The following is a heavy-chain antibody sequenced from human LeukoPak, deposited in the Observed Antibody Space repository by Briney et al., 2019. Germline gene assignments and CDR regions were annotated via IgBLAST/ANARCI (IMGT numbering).Heavy chain of an antibody. Sequence: GGSLRLSCEASGFTFSSYEMNWVRRAPGKGPEWVSYISGGGDTLHYADSVKGRFTISRDNAKKTLFLQMNTLRAEDTAVYYCARPIGYAGTGSYYGYWGQGTLVTVSS. CDR1: GFTFSSYE. V-gene: IGHV3-48*03. D-gene: IGHD3-10*01. J-gene: IGHJ4*02. CDR2: ISGGGDTL. CDR3: ARPIGYAGTGSYYGY.